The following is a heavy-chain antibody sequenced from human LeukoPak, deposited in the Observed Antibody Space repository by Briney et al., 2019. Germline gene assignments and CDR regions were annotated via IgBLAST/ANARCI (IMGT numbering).Heavy chain of an antibody. CDR1: GGSISSYY. D-gene: IGHD3-22*01. J-gene: IGHJ4*02. CDR3: ARADDSSGYSLGYFDY. V-gene: IGHV4-59*01. Sequence: KPSETLSLTCTVSGGSISSYYWSWIRQPPGKGLEWIGYIYYSGSTNYNPSLRSRVTISVDTSKNQFSLKLSSVTAADTAVYYCARADDSSGYSLGYFDYWGQGTLVTVSS. CDR2: IYYSGST.